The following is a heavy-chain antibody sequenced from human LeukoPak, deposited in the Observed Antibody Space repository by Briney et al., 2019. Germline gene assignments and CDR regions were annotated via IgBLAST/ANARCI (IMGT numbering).Heavy chain of an antibody. CDR3: AHRVITNPFDY. J-gene: IGHJ4*02. CDR1: GFSLSTSGVG. CDR2: IYWNDDK. Sequence: SGPTLVKPTQTLTLTCTFSGFSLSTSGVGVGWIRQPPGKALECLALIYWNDDKRYSPSLKSRLTITKDTSKNQVVLTMTNMDPVDTATYYCAHRVITNPFDYWGQGTLVTVSS. V-gene: IGHV2-5*01. D-gene: IGHD3-22*01.